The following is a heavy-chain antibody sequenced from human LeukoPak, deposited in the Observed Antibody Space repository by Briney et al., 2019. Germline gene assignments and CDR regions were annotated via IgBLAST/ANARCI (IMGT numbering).Heavy chain of an antibody. CDR1: GFTFSSYG. V-gene: IGHV3-30*18. J-gene: IGHJ4*02. CDR2: ISHDGSNK. Sequence: GGSLRLSCAASGFTFSSYGMHWVRQAPGKGLEWVAVISHDGSNKYYADSVKGRFTISRDNSKNTLYLQMNSLRAEDTAVYYCAKDLSGSPVDYWGQGTLVTVSS. CDR3: AKDLSGSPVDY. D-gene: IGHD1-26*01.